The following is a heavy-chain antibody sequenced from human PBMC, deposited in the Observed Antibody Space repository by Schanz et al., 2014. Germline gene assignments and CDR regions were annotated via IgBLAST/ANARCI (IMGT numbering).Heavy chain of an antibody. D-gene: IGHD4-17*01. V-gene: IGHV3-11*01. CDR2: ISDSGDST. CDR3: ARGYGDSPTDF. CDR1: GFTFSDYY. Sequence: VQLVESGGGLVQPGGSLRLSCAASGFTFSDYYMTWIRQAPGKGLEWVSDISDSGDSTHYADSVRGRFTISRDNAKNSLFLQMNSLSAEDTAVYYCARGYGDSPTDFWGQGTLVTVSS. J-gene: IGHJ4*02.